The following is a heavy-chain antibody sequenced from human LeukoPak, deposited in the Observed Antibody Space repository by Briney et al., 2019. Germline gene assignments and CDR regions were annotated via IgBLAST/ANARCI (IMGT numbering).Heavy chain of an antibody. D-gene: IGHD5-12*01. CDR2: IIPILGIA. CDR3: ARDSGYDDH. V-gene: IGHV1-69*04. J-gene: IGHJ4*02. Sequence: GASVKVSCKASGYTFTSYYMHWVRQAPGQGLEWMGRIIPILGIANYAQKFQGRVTITADKSTSTAYMELSSLRSEDTAVYYCARDSGYDDHWGQGTLVTVSS. CDR1: GYTFTSYY.